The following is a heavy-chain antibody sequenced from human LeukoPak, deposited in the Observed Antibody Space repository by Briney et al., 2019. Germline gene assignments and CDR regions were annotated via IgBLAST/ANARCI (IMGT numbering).Heavy chain of an antibody. J-gene: IGHJ4*02. CDR3: TRDPLRYLRVGHYDY. CDR2: SDYDSSHI. CDR1: GFTFSTSA. D-gene: IGHD3-9*01. V-gene: IGHV3-21*01. Sequence: GGSLRLSCAASGFTFSTSAMTWVPQVPGKGLDWVSSSDYDSSHIYYAASVRGRFTISRDNARDSVYLQIDSLRVEDTAVYYCTRDPLRYLRVGHYDYWGQGPLVAVSS.